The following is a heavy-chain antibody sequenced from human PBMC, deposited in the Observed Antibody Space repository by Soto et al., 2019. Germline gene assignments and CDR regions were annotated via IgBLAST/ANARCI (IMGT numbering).Heavy chain of an antibody. CDR2: ISYDGSNK. D-gene: IGHD3-22*01. CDR3: ARDHYSDSSGAYFDY. Sequence: QVQLVESGGGVVQPGRSLRLSCAASGFTFSGYAMHWVRQAPGRGLEWVAVISYDGSNKYYADSVKGRLTISRDNSKNTVYLQLNGLRAEDTAVYYCARDHYSDSSGAYFDYWGQGTLVTVSS. CDR1: GFTFSGYA. J-gene: IGHJ4*02. V-gene: IGHV3-30-3*01.